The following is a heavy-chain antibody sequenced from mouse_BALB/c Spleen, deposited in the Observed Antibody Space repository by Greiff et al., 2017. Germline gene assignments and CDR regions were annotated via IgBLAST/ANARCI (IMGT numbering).Heavy chain of an antibody. D-gene: IGHD1-1*01. CDR1: GFTFSDYY. CDR3: ARGGSRQGYFDV. CDR2: ISDGGSYT. J-gene: IGHJ1*01. Sequence: EVKLMESGGGLVKPGGSLKLSCAASGFTFSDYYMYWVRQTPEKRLEWVATISDGGSYTYYPDSVTGRFTISRDNAKNNLYLQMSSLKSEDTAMYYCARGGSRQGYFDVWGAGTTVTVSS. V-gene: IGHV5-4*02.